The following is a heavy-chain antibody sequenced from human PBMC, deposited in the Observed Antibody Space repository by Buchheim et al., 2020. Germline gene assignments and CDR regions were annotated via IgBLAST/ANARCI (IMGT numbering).Heavy chain of an antibody. CDR2: IWYDGSNK. CDR3: ARDRSGSSWQNYCDY. J-gene: IGHJ4*02. V-gene: IGHV3-33*01. Sequence: QVQLVESGGGVVQPGRSLRLSCAASGFTFSSYGMHWVRQAPGKGLEWVAVIWYDGSNKYYADSVKGRFTISRDNSKNTLYLQMNSLRAEDTAVYYCARDRSGSSWQNYCDYWGQGTL. CDR1: GFTFSSYG. D-gene: IGHD6-13*01.